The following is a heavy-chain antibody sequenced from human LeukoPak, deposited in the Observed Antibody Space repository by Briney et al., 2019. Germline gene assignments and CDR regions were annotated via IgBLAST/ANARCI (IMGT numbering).Heavy chain of an antibody. V-gene: IGHV4-30-4*01. D-gene: IGHD2-15*01. CDR2: IYYSGST. CDR1: GGSLSSGDYY. CDR3: ASSGYCSGGSCSRYYYYYGMDV. J-gene: IGHJ6*02. Sequence: SQTLSLTCTVSGGSLSSGDYYWSWIRQPPGKGLEWIGYIYYSGSTYYNPSLKSRVTISVDTSKNQFSLKLSSVTAADTAVYYCASSGYCSGGSCSRYYYYYGMDVWGQGTTVTVSS.